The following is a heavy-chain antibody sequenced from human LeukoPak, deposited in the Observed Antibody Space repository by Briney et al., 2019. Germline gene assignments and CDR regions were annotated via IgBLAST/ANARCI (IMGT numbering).Heavy chain of an antibody. CDR1: GFSVRNNY. CDR3: ARDRRRLRGMNGDGDAFDI. V-gene: IGHV3-53*01. Sequence: PGGSLRLSCAASGFSVRNNYVSWVRQAPGKGLEWVSMIYSDGSIFHAESVKGRFTMSRDNSRNTLDLQMNSLRVEDTAVYFCARDRRRLRGMNGDGDAFDIWGQGTMVTVSS. D-gene: IGHD1-1*01. CDR2: IYSDGSI. J-gene: IGHJ3*02.